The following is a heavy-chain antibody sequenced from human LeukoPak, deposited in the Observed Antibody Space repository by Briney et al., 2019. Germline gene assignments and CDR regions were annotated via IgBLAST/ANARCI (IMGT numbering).Heavy chain of an antibody. J-gene: IGHJ4*02. Sequence: ASVKVSCKASGYTFTGYYIHWVRQAPGQGLEWMGWINPNNGGTNYAQKFQGRVTMTRDTSISTAYMELNRLTSDDTAVYYCARDKYTGYETFDYRGQGTPVTVSS. V-gene: IGHV1-2*02. CDR3: ARDKYTGYETFDY. CDR2: INPNNGGT. CDR1: GYTFTGYY. D-gene: IGHD5-12*01.